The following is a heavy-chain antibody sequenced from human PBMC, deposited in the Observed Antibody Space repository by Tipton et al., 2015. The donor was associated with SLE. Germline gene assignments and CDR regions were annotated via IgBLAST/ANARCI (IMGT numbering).Heavy chain of an antibody. Sequence: TLSLTCAVSCASVTSYTWSWIRQPAGEGLEWIGLIYFSGNTNYNPSLRSRGTISVDTSKNQISLTLRSVTAEDTGVYYCAREGDYYFVYWGQGTLLTVSS. V-gene: IGHV4-4*07. D-gene: IGHD2-21*02. CDR3: AREGDYYFVY. CDR2: IYFSGNT. CDR1: CASVTSYT. J-gene: IGHJ4*02.